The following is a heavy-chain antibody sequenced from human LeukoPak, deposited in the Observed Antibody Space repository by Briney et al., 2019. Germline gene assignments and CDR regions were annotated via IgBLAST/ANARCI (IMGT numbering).Heavy chain of an antibody. Sequence: GGSLRLSCAASGFTFSSYSMNWVRQAPGKGLEWVSSISSSSSYIYYADSVKGRFTISRDNDKNSLYLQMNSLRAEDTALYYCAKDTLRRDGYNFDYWGQGTLVTVSS. V-gene: IGHV3-21*04. CDR1: GFTFSSYS. D-gene: IGHD5-24*01. J-gene: IGHJ4*02. CDR3: AKDTLRRDGYNFDY. CDR2: ISSSSSYI.